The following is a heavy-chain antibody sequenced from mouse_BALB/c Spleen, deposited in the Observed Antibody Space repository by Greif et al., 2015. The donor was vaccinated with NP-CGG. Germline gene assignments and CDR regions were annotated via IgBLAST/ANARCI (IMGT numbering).Heavy chain of an antibody. V-gene: IGHV5-12-2*01. D-gene: IGHD1-2*01. Sequence: EVKLVESGGGLVQPGGSLKLSCSASGFTFRSYTMSWVRQTPEKRLEWVAYISNGGGSTYYPDTVKGRFTISRDNAKNTLYLQMSSLKSEDTAMYYCASGSFAYWGQGTLVTVSA. CDR2: ISNGGGST. CDR3: ASGSFAY. J-gene: IGHJ3*01. CDR1: GFTFRSYT.